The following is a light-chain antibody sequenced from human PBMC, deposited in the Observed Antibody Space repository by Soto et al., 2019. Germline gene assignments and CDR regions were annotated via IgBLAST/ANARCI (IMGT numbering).Light chain of an antibody. CDR1: QTISSW. CDR2: KAS. J-gene: IGKJ1*01. V-gene: IGKV1-5*03. CDR3: QHYNSYSEA. Sequence: DIQMTQSPSTLSRSLGDRATITCRASQTISSWLAWYQQKPGKATKLLIYKASTLKSGVPSRFSGSGSGTEFTLTISSLQPDDFATYYCQHYNSYSEAVGQGTKVDIK.